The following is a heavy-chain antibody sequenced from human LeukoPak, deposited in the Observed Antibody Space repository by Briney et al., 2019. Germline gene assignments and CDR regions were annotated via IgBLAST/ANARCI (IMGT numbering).Heavy chain of an antibody. D-gene: IGHD4-17*01. CDR3: ARQHLGYGDWSLDY. J-gene: IGHJ4*02. CDR1: GFTFSSYW. CDR2: IKQDGSEK. Sequence: PGGPLRLSCAASGFTFSSYWMSWVRQAPGKGLEWVANIKQDGSEKYYVDSVKGRFTISRDNAKNSLYLQMNSLRAEDTAVYYCARQHLGYGDWSLDYWGQGTLVTVSS. V-gene: IGHV3-7*01.